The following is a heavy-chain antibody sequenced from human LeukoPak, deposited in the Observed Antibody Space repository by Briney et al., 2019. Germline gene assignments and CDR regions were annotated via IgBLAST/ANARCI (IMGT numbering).Heavy chain of an antibody. V-gene: IGHV4-59*01. Sequence: SETLSLTCTVSGGSISYYYWSWIRQSPGKGLEWIGYIYYSGTTNYNPSLKSRVTISVDTSKNQFSLQLRSVTAADTAVYYCAREDPQSTVPEGIDVWGQRTTVTVSS. CDR2: IYYSGTT. D-gene: IGHD4-17*01. CDR1: GGSISYYY. J-gene: IGHJ6*02. CDR3: AREDPQSTVPEGIDV.